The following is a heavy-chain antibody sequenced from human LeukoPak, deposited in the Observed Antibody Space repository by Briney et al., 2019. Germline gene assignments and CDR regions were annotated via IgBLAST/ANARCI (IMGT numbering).Heavy chain of an antibody. Sequence: SVKVSCKASGGTFSSYAISWVRQAPGQGLEWMGGIIPIFGTANYAQKFQGRVTITADESTSTAYMELSSLRSEDTAVYYCAREGVSGSYLGYWGQGTLVTVSS. CDR1: GGTFSSYA. CDR2: IIPIFGTA. CDR3: AREGVSGSYLGY. V-gene: IGHV1-69*01. J-gene: IGHJ4*02. D-gene: IGHD1-26*01.